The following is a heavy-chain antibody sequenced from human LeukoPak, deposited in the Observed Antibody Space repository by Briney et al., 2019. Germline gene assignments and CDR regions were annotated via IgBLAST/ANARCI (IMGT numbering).Heavy chain of an antibody. CDR1: GGSISSSSYY. D-gene: IGHD6-19*01. CDR2: IYYSGST. Sequence: SETLSLTCTVSGGSISSSSYYWGWIRQPPGKGLEWIGSIYYSGSTYYNPSLKSRVTISVDKSKNQFSLKLSSVTAADTAVYYCAVAVTPRGWFDPWGQGTLVTVSS. CDR3: AVAVTPRGWFDP. V-gene: IGHV4-39*01. J-gene: IGHJ5*02.